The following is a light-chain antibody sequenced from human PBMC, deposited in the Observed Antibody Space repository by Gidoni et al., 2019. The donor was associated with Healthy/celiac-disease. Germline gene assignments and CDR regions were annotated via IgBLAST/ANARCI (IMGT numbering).Light chain of an antibody. J-gene: IGKJ5*01. Sequence: DTQMTPSPSSLSASVGDRVTITCQASQDISNYLNWYQQKPGKAPKLLIYDASNLETGVPSRFSGSGSGTDFTFTISSLQPEDIATYYCQQNDNLPSTFXQXTRLEIK. CDR3: QQNDNLPST. CDR2: DAS. CDR1: QDISNY. V-gene: IGKV1-33*01.